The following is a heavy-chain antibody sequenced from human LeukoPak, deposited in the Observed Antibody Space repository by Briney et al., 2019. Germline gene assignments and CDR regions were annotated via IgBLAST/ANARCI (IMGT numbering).Heavy chain of an antibody. V-gene: IGHV3-23*01. CDR2: ISGSATNT. CDR1: GFTFSSYA. CDR3: AQTGTTAPYFDY. J-gene: IGHJ4*02. D-gene: IGHD1-7*01. Sequence: QSGGSLRLSCAASGFTFSSYAMSWVRQAPGKGLEWVSAISGSATNTYYADSVKGRFTISRDNSKNTLHLQMNSLRAEDTAVYYCAQTGTTAPYFDYWGQGTLVTVSS.